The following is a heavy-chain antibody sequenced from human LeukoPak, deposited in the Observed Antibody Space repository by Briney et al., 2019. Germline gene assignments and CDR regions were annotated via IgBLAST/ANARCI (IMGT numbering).Heavy chain of an antibody. V-gene: IGHV3-66*01. CDR2: IYSGGST. D-gene: IGHD6-6*01. CDR1: GFXXSSNX. J-gene: IGHJ3*02. Sequence: SGFXXSSNXXSWVRQAPGEXXEWVSVIYSGGSTYYADSVKGRFTISRDNSKNTLYLQMNSLRAEDTAVYYCARGSIAGSQDAFDIWGQGTMVTVSS. CDR3: ARGSIAGSQDAFDI.